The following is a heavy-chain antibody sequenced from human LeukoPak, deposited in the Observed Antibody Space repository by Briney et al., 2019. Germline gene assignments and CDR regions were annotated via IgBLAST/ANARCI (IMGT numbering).Heavy chain of an antibody. CDR1: GFTFSSYA. CDR3: AKGKVSDS. J-gene: IGHJ4*02. V-gene: IGHV3-23*01. Sequence: PGGSLRLSCAASGFTFSSYAMSWVRQTPGKGLEWVSAISGSGDSTYYADSVEGRFTISRDNSNNTLYLQMNSLRAEDTAVYYCAKGKVSDSWGQGTLVTVSS. CDR2: ISGSGDST. D-gene: IGHD3-10*01.